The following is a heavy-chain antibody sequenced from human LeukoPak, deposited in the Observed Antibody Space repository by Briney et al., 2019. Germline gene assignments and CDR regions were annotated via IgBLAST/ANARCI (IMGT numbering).Heavy chain of an antibody. D-gene: IGHD3-3*01. CDR3: ARVVDDFWSGYSQYYFDY. J-gene: IGHJ4*02. CDR2: IYYSGST. CDR1: GDSFSYFY. Sequence: PSETLSLTCTVSGDSFSYFYWSWIRQPPGKGLEWIGYIYYSGSTNYNPSLKSRVTISVDTSKNQFSLKLSSVTAADTAVYYCARVVDDFWSGYSQYYFDYWGQGTLVTVSS. V-gene: IGHV4-59*01.